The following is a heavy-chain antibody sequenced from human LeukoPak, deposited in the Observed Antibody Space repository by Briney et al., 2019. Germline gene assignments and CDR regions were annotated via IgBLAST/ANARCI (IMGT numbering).Heavy chain of an antibody. V-gene: IGHV4-34*01. CDR1: GGSFSGYY. CDR3: ARVYCSGGSCEPIDY. Sequence: SETLSLTCAVYGGSFSGYYWSWIRQPPGKGLEWIGEIKHSGSTNYNPSLKSRVTISVDTSENQFSLKLSSVTAADTAVYYCARVYCSGGSCEPIDYWGQGTLVTVSS. D-gene: IGHD2-15*01. J-gene: IGHJ4*02. CDR2: IKHSGST.